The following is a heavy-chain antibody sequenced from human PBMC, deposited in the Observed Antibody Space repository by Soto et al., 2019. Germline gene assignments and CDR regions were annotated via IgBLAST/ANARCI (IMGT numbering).Heavy chain of an antibody. D-gene: IGHD3-9*01. J-gene: IGHJ4*02. CDR2: INPMFNST. V-gene: IGHV1-69*01. CDR3: ARQIFAADY. Sequence: QVQLVQSGAEVKKPGSSVKVSCEAPGGTFDHAAITWVRQAPGQGLEWMGGINPMFNSTHYAQKFQGTVTISAAAATATALMELRRLRSDDTAVYYCARQIFAADYWGQGTRLIVSS. CDR1: GGTFDHAA.